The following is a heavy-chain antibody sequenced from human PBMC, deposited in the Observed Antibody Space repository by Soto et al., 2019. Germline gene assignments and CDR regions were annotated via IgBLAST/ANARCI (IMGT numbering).Heavy chain of an antibody. CDR2: IYSGGST. Sequence: EVQLVESGGGLVQPGGSLRLSCAASGFTVSSNYMSWVRQAPGKGLEWVSVIYSGGSTYYADSVKGRFTISRDNSKTTLSLQMNSLRAEDTAVYYCARDRSRPYYCDYVRRRDYYYYMDVWGKGTTVTVSS. J-gene: IGHJ6*03. CDR1: GFTVSSNY. V-gene: IGHV3-66*01. CDR3: ARDRSRPYYCDYVRRRDYYYYMDV. D-gene: IGHD4-17*01.